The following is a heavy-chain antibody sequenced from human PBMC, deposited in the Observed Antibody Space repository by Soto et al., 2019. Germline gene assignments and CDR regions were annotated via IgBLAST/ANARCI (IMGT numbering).Heavy chain of an antibody. V-gene: IGHV4-34*01. CDR3: ARGRTGYCSGGSCPRPLDV. J-gene: IGHJ6*02. CDR2: INHSGST. D-gene: IGHD2-15*01. Sequence: QVQLQQWGAGLLKPSETLSLTCAVYGGSFSGYYWSWIRQPPGKGLEWIGEINHSGSTNYNPSLKSRVTISVDTSKNQFSLKLSSVTAADTAVYYCARGRTGYCSGGSCPRPLDVWGQGTTVTVS. CDR1: GGSFSGYY.